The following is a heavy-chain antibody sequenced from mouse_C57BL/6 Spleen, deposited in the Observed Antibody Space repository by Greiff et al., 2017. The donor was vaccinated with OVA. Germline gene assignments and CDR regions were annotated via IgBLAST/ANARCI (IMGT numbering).Heavy chain of an antibody. D-gene: IGHD1-1*01. J-gene: IGHJ1*03. CDR3: ARDGYYGSRYFDV. CDR1: GFTFSSYA. Sequence: EVKLVESGGGLVKPGGSLKLSCAASGFTFSSYAMSWVRQTPEKRLEWVATISDGGSYTYYPDNVKGRFTISRDNAKNNLYLQMSHLKSEDTAMYYCARDGYYGSRYFDVWGTGTTVTVSS. V-gene: IGHV5-4*01. CDR2: ISDGGSYT.